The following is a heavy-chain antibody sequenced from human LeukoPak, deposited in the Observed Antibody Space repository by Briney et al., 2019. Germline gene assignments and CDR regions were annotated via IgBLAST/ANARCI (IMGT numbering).Heavy chain of an antibody. V-gene: IGHV4-38-2*01. CDR3: ARVRCAAGSCGSDY. J-gene: IGHJ4*02. Sequence: SETLSLTXAVSGYSISSGYYWGWIRQPPGKGLEWIGSIYHSGSTYYNPSLESRVTISVDTSKNQFSLKLSSVTAADTAVYYCARVRCAAGSCGSDYWGQGTLVTVSS. CDR2: IYHSGST. D-gene: IGHD2-15*01. CDR1: GYSISSGYY.